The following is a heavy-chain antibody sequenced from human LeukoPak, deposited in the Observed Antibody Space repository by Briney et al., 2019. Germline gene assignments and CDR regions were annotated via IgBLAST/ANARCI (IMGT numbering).Heavy chain of an antibody. J-gene: IGHJ4*02. Sequence: HPGGSLRLSCAASGFTFDDYAMHWVRQAPGKGLEWVSGISWNSGSIGYADSVKGRFTISRDNAKNSLYLQMNSLRAEDMALYYCAKGSRVGTVTTLPIFDYWGQGTLVTVSS. CDR3: AKGSRVGTVTTLPIFDY. CDR1: GFTFDDYA. D-gene: IGHD4-17*01. CDR2: ISWNSGSI. V-gene: IGHV3-9*03.